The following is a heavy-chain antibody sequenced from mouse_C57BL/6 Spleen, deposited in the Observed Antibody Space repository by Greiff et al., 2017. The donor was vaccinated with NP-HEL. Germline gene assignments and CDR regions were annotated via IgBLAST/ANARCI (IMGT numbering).Heavy chain of an antibody. Sequence: DVKLVESGGDLVKPGGSLKLSCAASGFTFSSYGMSWVRQTPDKRLEWVATISSGGSYTYYPDSVKGRFTISRDNAKNTLYLQMSSLKSEDTAMYYCARKYGSSRPLDYWGQGTTLTVSS. CDR3: ARKYGSSRPLDY. V-gene: IGHV5-6*02. CDR1: GFTFSSYG. J-gene: IGHJ2*01. D-gene: IGHD1-1*01. CDR2: ISSGGSYT.